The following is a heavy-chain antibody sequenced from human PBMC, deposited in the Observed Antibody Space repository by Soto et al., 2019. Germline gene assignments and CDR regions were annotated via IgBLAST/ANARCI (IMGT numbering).Heavy chain of an antibody. V-gene: IGHV4-30-4*01. CDR3: ARALAAGMNLLYYFDY. CDR1: GGSISSGDYY. CDR2: IYYSGST. D-gene: IGHD6-13*01. Sequence: SETLSLTCTVSGGSISSGDYYWSWIRQPPGKGLEWIGYIYYSGSTYYNPSLKSRVTISVDTSKNQFSLKLSSVTAADTAVYYCARALAAGMNLLYYFDYWGQGTLVTVSS. J-gene: IGHJ4*02.